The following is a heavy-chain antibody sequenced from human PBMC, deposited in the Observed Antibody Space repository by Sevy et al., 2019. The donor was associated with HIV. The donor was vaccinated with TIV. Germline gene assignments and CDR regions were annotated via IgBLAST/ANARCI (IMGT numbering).Heavy chain of an antibody. V-gene: IGHV3-9*01. Sequence: GGSLRLSCAASGFTFDDYAMHWVRQAPGKGLEWVSGISWNSGSIGYADSVKGRFTISRDNAKNSLNLQMNSLRAEDTALYYCSGGPGYYYYGMDVWGQGTTVTVSS. CDR2: ISWNSGSI. CDR3: SGGPGYYYYGMDV. J-gene: IGHJ6*02. D-gene: IGHD3-10*01. CDR1: GFTFDDYA.